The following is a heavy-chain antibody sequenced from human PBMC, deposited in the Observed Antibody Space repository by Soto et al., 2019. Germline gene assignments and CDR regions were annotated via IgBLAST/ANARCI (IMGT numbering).Heavy chain of an antibody. CDR3: ARRLYYDSSGFEGGGMDV. CDR2: IYYDGNT. V-gene: IGHV4-39*01. Sequence: SETLSLTCTVSGGSISSSSHYWGWIRQPPGKGLECIGNIYYDGNTYYNPSLKSRVTISVDTSKNQFSLKLSSVTAADTAVYYCARRLYYDSSGFEGGGMDVWGQGTTVTVS. J-gene: IGHJ6*02. D-gene: IGHD3-22*01. CDR1: GGSISSSSHY.